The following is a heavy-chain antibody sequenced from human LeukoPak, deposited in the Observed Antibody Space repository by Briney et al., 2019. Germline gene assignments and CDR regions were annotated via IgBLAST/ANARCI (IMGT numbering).Heavy chain of an antibody. D-gene: IGHD6-19*01. CDR1: GFTFSSYA. V-gene: IGHV3-48*04. CDR2: ITNNGTTI. CDR3: ARDQWLAYYYHGMDV. Sequence: GGSLRLSCAASGFTFSSYAMSWVRQAPGKGLEWVSYITNNGTTIYYADSVKGRFTISRDNAENSLYLQMNSLRAEDSAIYYCARDQWLAYYYHGMDVWGQGTTVTVSS. J-gene: IGHJ6*02.